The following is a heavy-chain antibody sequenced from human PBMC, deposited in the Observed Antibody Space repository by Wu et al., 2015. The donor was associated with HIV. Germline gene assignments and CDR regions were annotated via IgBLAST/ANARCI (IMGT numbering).Heavy chain of an antibody. CDR1: GYTFTGYQ. V-gene: IGHV1-18*01. CDR3: ARDADGIVGAKIGRYFDV. Sequence: QVHLVQSGAEVKKPGASVKVSCKASGYTFTGYQIIWARQAPGQGLEWMGWINTYSGDTKYAQKFQGRVTLTTDTSTRTAYMELRSLRSDDTAVYYCARDADGIVGAKIGRYFDVWGRGSLVRVSS. J-gene: IGHJ2*01. D-gene: IGHD1-26*01. CDR2: INTYSGDT.